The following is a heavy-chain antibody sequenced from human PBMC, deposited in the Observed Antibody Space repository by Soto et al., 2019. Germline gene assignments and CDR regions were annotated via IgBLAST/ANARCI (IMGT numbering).Heavy chain of an antibody. D-gene: IGHD3-16*01. CDR2: IYYSGST. CDR3: ARDLGGTPR. CDR1: GGSISSYY. V-gene: IGHV4-59*01. J-gene: IGHJ4*02. Sequence: ASETLSLTCTVSGGSISSYYWSWIRQPPGKGLEWIGYIYYSGSTNYNPSLKSRVTISVDTSKNQFSLKLSSVTAADTAVYYCARDLGGTPRWGQGTLVTVSS.